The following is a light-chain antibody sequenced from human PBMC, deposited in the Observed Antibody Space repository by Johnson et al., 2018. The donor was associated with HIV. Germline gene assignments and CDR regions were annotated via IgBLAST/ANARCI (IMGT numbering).Light chain of an antibody. Sequence: QSVLTQPPSVSAAPGQKVTISCSGSSSNIGNNYVSWFQHLPGTAPKLLIYENNKRPSGIPDRFSASKSGTSATLGITGLQTGDEADYYCGTWDSSLSAYVFGTGSNVTVL. CDR3: GTWDSSLSAYV. CDR1: SSNIGNNY. J-gene: IGLJ1*01. V-gene: IGLV1-51*02. CDR2: ENN.